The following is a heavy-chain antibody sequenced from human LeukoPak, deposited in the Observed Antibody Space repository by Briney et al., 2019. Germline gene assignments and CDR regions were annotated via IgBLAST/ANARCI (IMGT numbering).Heavy chain of an antibody. J-gene: IGHJ4*02. CDR3: ARFLYSYVDY. CDR1: GGSISSYY. D-gene: IGHD5-18*01. CDR2: IYYSGST. Sequence: PSETLSLTCTVSGGSISSYYWSWIRQPPGKGLEWIGYIYYSGSTNYNPSLKSRVTISVDTSKNQFSLKLSSVTAADTAVYYCARFLYSYVDYWGQGTLVTASS. V-gene: IGHV4-59*01.